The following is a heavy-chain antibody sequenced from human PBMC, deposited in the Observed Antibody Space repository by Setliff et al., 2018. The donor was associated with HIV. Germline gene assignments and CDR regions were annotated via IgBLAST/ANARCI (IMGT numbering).Heavy chain of an antibody. CDR1: GGSISSYY. Sequence: PSETLSLTCTVSGGSISSYYWTWIRQPPGKGLEWIGYIYYSGSTKYNSSLKSRVTISVDTSKNHFSLKLRSVTAADTAVYYCAQLGMVDDFDYWGQGTLVTVSS. V-gene: IGHV4-59*01. CDR2: IYYSGST. D-gene: IGHD1-1*01. CDR3: AQLGMVDDFDY. J-gene: IGHJ4*02.